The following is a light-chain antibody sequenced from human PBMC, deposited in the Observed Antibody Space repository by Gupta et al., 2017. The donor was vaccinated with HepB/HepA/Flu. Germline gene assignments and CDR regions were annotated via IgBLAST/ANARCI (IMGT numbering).Light chain of an antibody. CDR1: QRISTN. J-gene: IGKJ4*01. V-gene: IGKV3-15*01. Sequence: EIVMTQSPVTLSVSPGERATLSCRASQRISTNLAWYQQKPGQAPSVLIYGSFTRATGIPARFSGSGSGTEFTLTISSLQSEDFAVYFCQQYNNWPKTFGRGTKLEIK. CDR2: GSF. CDR3: QQYNNWPKT.